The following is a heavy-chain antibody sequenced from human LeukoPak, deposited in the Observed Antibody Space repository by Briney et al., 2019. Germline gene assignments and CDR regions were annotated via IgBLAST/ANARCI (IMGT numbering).Heavy chain of an antibody. CDR2: IYHGGST. Sequence: SETLSLTCTVSGGSISSGGYYWSWIRQPPGKGLEWIGYIYHGGSTYYNPSLKSRVTISVDRSKNQFSLKLSSVTAADTAVYYCARKPAYYDFWTPFDYWGQGTLVTVSS. J-gene: IGHJ4*02. CDR1: GGSISSGGYY. D-gene: IGHD3-3*01. CDR3: ARKPAYYDFWTPFDY. V-gene: IGHV4-30-2*01.